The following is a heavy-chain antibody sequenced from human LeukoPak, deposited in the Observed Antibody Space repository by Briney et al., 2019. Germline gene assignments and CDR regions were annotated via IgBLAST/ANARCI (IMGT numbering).Heavy chain of an antibody. J-gene: IGHJ6*02. D-gene: IGHD3-10*01. V-gene: IGHV3-30*18. CDR1: GFTFSSYG. CDR2: ISYDGSNK. Sequence: GGSLRLSCTASGFTFSSYGMHRVRQAPGKGLEWVAVISYDGSNKYYADSVKGRFTISRDNSKKALYLQMNSRRDEDTAVYYCVKDGRGEYYYGSGSRKHYYYYGMDVWGQGTTVTVSS. CDR3: VKDGRGEYYYGSGSRKHYYYYGMDV.